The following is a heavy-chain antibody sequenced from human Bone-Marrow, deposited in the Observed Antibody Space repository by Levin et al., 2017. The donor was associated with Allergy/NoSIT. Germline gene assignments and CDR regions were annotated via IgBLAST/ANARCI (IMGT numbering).Heavy chain of an antibody. J-gene: IGHJ5*02. CDR2: IYYSGST. CDR3: ARVIRQYSGSYYGNWFDP. CDR1: GGSVSSGSYY. D-gene: IGHD1-26*01. V-gene: IGHV4-61*01. Sequence: SQTLSLTCTVSGGSVSSGSYYWSWIRQPPGKGLEWIGYIYYSGSTNYNPSLKSRVTISVDTSKNQFSLKLSSVTAADTAVYYCARVIRQYSGSYYGNWFDPWGQGTLVTVSS.